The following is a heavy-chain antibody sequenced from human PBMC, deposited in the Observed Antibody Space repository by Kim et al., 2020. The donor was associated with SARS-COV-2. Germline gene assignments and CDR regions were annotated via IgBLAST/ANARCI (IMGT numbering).Heavy chain of an antibody. D-gene: IGHD3-22*01. Sequence: ASVKVSCKASGYTFTSYAMHWVRQAPGQRLEWMGWINAGNGNTKYSQKFQGRVTITRDTSASTAYMELSSLRSEDTAVYYCARYPTNPLDYYDSSGYYLPPFDYWGQGTLVTVSS. CDR3: ARYPTNPLDYYDSSGYYLPPFDY. V-gene: IGHV1-3*01. J-gene: IGHJ4*02. CDR2: INAGNGNT. CDR1: GYTFTSYA.